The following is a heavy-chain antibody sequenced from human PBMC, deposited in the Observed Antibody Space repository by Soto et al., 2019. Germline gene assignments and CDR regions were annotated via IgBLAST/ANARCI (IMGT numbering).Heavy chain of an antibody. J-gene: IGHJ2*01. V-gene: IGHV4-59*08. CDR1: GGSISSYY. D-gene: IGHD3-22*01. Sequence: SETLSLTCTVSGGSISSYYWSWIRQPPGKGLEWIGYIYYSGSTNYNPSLKSRVTISVDTSKNQFSLKLSSVTAADTAVYYCARGNYDSSGYALGYFDLWGRGTLVTVSS. CDR2: IYYSGST. CDR3: ARGNYDSSGYALGYFDL.